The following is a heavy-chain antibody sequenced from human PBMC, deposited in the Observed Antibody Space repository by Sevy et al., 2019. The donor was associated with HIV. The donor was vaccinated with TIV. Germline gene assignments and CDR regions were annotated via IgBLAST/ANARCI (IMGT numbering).Heavy chain of an antibody. J-gene: IGHJ6*02. Sequence: SETLSLTCTVSGGSISSYYWSWIRQPAGKGLEWIGRIYTSGSTNYNPSLKSRVTMSVDTSKNQFSLKLSSVTAADTAVYYCARDPNPLRDFWSGYYRRGPYGMDVWGQGTTVTISS. CDR3: ARDPNPLRDFWSGYYRRGPYGMDV. V-gene: IGHV4-4*07. CDR2: IYTSGST. D-gene: IGHD3-3*01. CDR1: GGSISSYY.